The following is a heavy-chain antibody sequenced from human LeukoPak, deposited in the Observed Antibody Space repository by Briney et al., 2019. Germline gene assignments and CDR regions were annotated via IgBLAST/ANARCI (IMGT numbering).Heavy chain of an antibody. J-gene: IGHJ4*02. CDR3: ARVVPGELHPVHFDY. V-gene: IGHV4-39*01. CDR1: GGSIRSSYYY. Sequence: SETLSLTCTVSGGSIRSSYYYWGWIRQPPGKGLEWIGSIYDSGSTYYNPSLKSRVTISVDTSKNQFSLKLTSVTAADTAVYYCARVVPGELHPVHFDYWGQGTLVTVSS. D-gene: IGHD1-26*01. CDR2: IYDSGST.